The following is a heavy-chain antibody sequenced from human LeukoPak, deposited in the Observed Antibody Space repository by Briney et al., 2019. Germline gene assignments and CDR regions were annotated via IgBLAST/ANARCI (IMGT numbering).Heavy chain of an antibody. CDR2: INPKSGGT. CDR1: GYTFTGYY. V-gene: IGHV1-2*02. J-gene: IGHJ3*02. D-gene: IGHD3-10*01. CDR3: ARNLWFGESSDAFGM. Sequence: ASVKVSCKASGYTFTGYYMHWVRQAPGQGLEWMGWINPKSGGTNYAQKFQGRVTMTRDTSISTAYMDMSSLRSDDTAVYYCARNLWFGESSDAFGMWGQGTMVTVSS.